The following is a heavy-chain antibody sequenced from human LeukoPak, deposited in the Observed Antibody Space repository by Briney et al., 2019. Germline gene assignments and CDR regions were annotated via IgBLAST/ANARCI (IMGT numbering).Heavy chain of an antibody. V-gene: IGHV3-23*01. D-gene: IGHD3-10*01. Sequence: GRSLRLSCAASGFTFSSYAMSWVRQAPGKGLEWVSAISGSGSSTYYADSVKGRFTISRDNSKNTLDLQMNSLRAEDTAVYYCARDSLMLRGPLVIYYFDFWGQGTLVTVSS. CDR1: GFTFSSYA. CDR2: ISGSGSST. CDR3: ARDSLMLRGPLVIYYFDF. J-gene: IGHJ4*02.